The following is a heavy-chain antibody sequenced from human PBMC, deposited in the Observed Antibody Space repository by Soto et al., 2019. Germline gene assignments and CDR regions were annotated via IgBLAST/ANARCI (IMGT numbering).Heavy chain of an antibody. V-gene: IGHV3-30*18. CDR1: GFTFSSYG. D-gene: IGHD5-12*01. J-gene: IGHJ4*02. CDR2: ISYDGSNK. Sequence: QVQLVESGGGVVQPGRSLRLSCAASGFTFSSYGMHWVRQAPGKGLEWVAVISYDGSNKYYADSVKGRFTISRDNSKNTLYLQMNSLRAEDTAVYYCAKDRRDGYKTRYYFDYWGQGTLVTVSS. CDR3: AKDRRDGYKTRYYFDY.